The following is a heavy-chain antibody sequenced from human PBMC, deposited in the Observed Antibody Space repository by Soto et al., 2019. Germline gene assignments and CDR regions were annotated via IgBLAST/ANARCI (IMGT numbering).Heavy chain of an antibody. D-gene: IGHD1-26*01. V-gene: IGHV4-61*01. CDR3: ARGPTTTDFDY. CDR2: IYYSGST. CDR1: GGSVSSGSYY. Sequence: SETLSLTCTVSGGSVSSGSYYWSWIRQPPGKGLEWIGYIYYSGSTNYNPSLKSRVTISVDTSKNQFSLKLSSVPAADTAVYYCARGPTTTDFDYWGQGTLVTVSS. J-gene: IGHJ4*02.